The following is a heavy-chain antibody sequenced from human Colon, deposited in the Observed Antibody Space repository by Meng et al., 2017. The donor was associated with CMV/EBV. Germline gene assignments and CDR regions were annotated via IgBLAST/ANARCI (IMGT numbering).Heavy chain of an antibody. CDR1: GFAFGGYW. CDR3: ARYFGDSYSYYFDY. D-gene: IGHD5-18*01. J-gene: IGHJ4*02. Sequence: GGSLRLSCAASGFAFGGYWMHWVRQAPGKGLVWASRINFDGSRTNYADSVKGRFIISRDNAKNTLYLQMNSLRAEDTAVYYCARYFGDSYSYYFDYWGQGTLVTVSS. CDR2: INFDGSRT. V-gene: IGHV3-74*01.